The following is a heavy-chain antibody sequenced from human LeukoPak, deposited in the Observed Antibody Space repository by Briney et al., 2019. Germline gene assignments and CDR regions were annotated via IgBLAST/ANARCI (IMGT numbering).Heavy chain of an antibody. J-gene: IGHJ3*02. D-gene: IGHD1-14*01. V-gene: IGHV1-2*02. CDR3: ARCCEPDDAFDI. CDR1: GYTLAGSY. Sequence: ASLKLSCKASGYTLAGSYIHTGPQAPGPRLKGMGWIHPNSGRTNYAQKFQGRVTMTRDTSISTAYMGLSRLRSDDTAVYYCARCCEPDDAFDIWGQGTMVTVSS. CDR2: IHPNSGRT.